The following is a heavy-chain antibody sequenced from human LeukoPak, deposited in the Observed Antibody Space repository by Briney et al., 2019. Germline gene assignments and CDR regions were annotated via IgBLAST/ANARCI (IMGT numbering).Heavy chain of an antibody. V-gene: IGHV3-23*01. D-gene: IGHD2-8*02. Sequence: GGSLRLSCAASGFTSSSYAMSWVRQAPGKGLEWVSAISGSGGSTYYADSVKGRFTISRDNSKNTLYLQMNSLRAEDTAVYYCAKGGGVFYYYYGMDVWGQGTTVTVSS. CDR1: GFTSSSYA. CDR2: ISGSGGST. CDR3: AKGGGVFYYYYGMDV. J-gene: IGHJ6*02.